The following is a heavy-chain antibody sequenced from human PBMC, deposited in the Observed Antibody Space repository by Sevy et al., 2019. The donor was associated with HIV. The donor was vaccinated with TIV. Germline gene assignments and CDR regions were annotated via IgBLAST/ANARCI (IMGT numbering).Heavy chain of an antibody. CDR2: IYHSGST. CDR1: GGSISSGGYS. J-gene: IGHJ6*02. V-gene: IGHV4-30-2*01. CDR3: ARASDYYYYGMDV. Sequence: SETLSLTCAVSGGSISSGGYSWSWIRQPPGKGLEWIGYIYHSGSTYYNPSLKSRVTISVDRSKNQFSLKLRSVTAADTAVYYCARASDYYYYGMDVWGQGTTVTVSS.